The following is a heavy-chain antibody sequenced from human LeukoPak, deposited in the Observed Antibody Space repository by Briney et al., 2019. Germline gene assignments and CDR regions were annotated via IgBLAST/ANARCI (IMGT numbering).Heavy chain of an antibody. J-gene: IGHJ4*02. V-gene: IGHV3-7*01. CDR2: IKQDGSEK. Sequence: GGSLRLSCAASGFTLSSYWMSWVRQAPGKGLEWVANIKQDGSEKYYVDSVKGRFTISRDNAKNSLYLQMNSLRAEDTAVYYCARDRSPYGSGSYHDYWGQGTLVTASS. CDR1: GFTLSSYW. D-gene: IGHD3-10*01. CDR3: ARDRSPYGSGSYHDY.